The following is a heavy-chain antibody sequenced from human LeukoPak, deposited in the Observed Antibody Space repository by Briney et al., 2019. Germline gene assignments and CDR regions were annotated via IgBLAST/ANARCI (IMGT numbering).Heavy chain of an antibody. D-gene: IGHD3-10*01. J-gene: IGHJ3*02. Sequence: ASVKVSCKASGYTFTSYAMHWVRQAPGQRLEWRGWINAGNGNTKYSQEFQGRVTITRDTSASTAYMELSSLRSEDMAVYYCARDAYRTGRDALDIWGQGTMVTVSS. V-gene: IGHV1-3*03. CDR3: ARDAYRTGRDALDI. CDR1: GYTFTSYA. CDR2: INAGNGNT.